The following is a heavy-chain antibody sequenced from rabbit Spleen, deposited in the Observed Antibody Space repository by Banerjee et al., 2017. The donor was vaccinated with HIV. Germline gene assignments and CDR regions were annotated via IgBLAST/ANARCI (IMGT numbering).Heavy chain of an antibody. J-gene: IGHJ4*01. CDR2: IPTDSSSYT. CDR1: GFSFSSSYY. V-gene: IGHV1S40*01. CDR3: ARDLATVIGWNFAL. D-gene: IGHD4-1*01. Sequence: QSLEESGGDLVKPGASLTLTCTASGFSFSSSYYMCWVRQAPGKGLEWTACIPTDSSSYTYYASWAKGRFTISRTSSTTVTLQMTSLTAADTATYFCARDLATVIGWNFALWGPGTLVTVS.